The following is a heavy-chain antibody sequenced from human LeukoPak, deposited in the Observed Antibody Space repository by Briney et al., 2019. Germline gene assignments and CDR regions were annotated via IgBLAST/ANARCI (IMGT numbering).Heavy chain of an antibody. Sequence: GSLRLSCAASGFTFSSYWMTWVRQAPGKGLEWVANIKRDGSEKFYADSVKGRFTISRDNAKKSLYLQMNSLRAEDTAVYYCARVSGYNYGLANWGQGTLVTVSS. J-gene: IGHJ4*02. V-gene: IGHV3-7*04. CDR2: IKRDGSEK. CDR3: ARVSGYNYGLAN. CDR1: GFTFSSYW. D-gene: IGHD5-18*01.